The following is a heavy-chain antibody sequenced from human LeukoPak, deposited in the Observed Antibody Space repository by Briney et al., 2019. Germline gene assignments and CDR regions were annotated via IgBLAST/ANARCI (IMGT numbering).Heavy chain of an antibody. CDR3: ARGGFGEAYYYYYYMDV. J-gene: IGHJ6*03. D-gene: IGHD3-10*01. CDR1: KFTFSTFS. CDR2: ISGSGGYT. V-gene: IGHV3-23*01. Sequence: GGSLRLSCAASKFTFSTFSMSWVRQAPGKGLEWVSSISGSGGYTYYADSVKGRFTISRDNSKNTLFLQMNSLRAEDTAVYYCARGGFGEAYYYYYYMDVWGKGTTVTVSS.